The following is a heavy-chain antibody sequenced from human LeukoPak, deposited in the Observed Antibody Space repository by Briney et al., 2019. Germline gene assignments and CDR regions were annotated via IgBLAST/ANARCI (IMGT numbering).Heavy chain of an antibody. Sequence: SETLSLTCTVSGGSISSYYWSWIRQPPGKGLEWIGYIYYSGSTNYNPSPKSRVTISVNASKNQFSLKLSSVTAADTAVYYCARHLGGYSYGCFDYWGQGTLVTVSS. J-gene: IGHJ4*02. CDR3: ARHLGGYSYGCFDY. CDR2: IYYSGST. D-gene: IGHD5-18*01. CDR1: GGSISSYY. V-gene: IGHV4-59*01.